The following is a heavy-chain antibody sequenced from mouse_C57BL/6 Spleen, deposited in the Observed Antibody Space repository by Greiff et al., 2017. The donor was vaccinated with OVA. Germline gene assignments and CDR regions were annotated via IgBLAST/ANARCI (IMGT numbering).Heavy chain of an antibody. Sequence: EVMLVESGGGLVQPGGSMKLSCAASGFTFSDAWMDWVRQSPEKGLEWVAEIRNKANNHATYYAESVKGRFTISRDDSKSSVYLQMNSLRAEDTGIYYCTRWLGREDFDYWGQGTTLTVSS. D-gene: IGHD4-1*01. CDR2: IRNKANNHAT. V-gene: IGHV6-6*01. CDR3: TRWLGREDFDY. CDR1: GFTFSDAW. J-gene: IGHJ2*01.